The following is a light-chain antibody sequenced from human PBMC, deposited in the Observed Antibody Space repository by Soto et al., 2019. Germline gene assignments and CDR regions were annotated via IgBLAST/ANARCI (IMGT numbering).Light chain of an antibody. CDR2: GAS. J-gene: IGKJ1*01. Sequence: VFTQSGGTLSLSPGERASLSCRASQSVSSSYLAWYQQKPGQAPKLLIYGASTRATGIPARFSGSGSGTEFTLTISSLQSEDFAVYYCQQYNNRPRTFGQGTKVDIK. V-gene: IGKV3-15*01. CDR3: QQYNNRPRT. CDR1: QSVSSSY.